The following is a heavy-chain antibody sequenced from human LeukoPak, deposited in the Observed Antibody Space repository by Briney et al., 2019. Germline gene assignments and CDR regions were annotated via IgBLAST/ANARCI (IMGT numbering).Heavy chain of an antibody. CDR3: AKERAHIAVAGTSYFDY. Sequence: GGSLRLSCATSGFTLSSFNMNWVRQAPGKGLEWVSYISSRGSSIYYADSVKGRFTISRDNAKNSLYLQMNSLRGEDTAVYYCAKERAHIAVAGTSYFDYWGQGTLVTGSS. CDR2: ISSRGSSI. V-gene: IGHV3-48*01. CDR1: GFTLSSFN. D-gene: IGHD6-19*01. J-gene: IGHJ4*02.